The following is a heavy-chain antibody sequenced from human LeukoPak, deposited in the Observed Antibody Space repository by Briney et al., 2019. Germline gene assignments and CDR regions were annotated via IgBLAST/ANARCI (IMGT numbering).Heavy chain of an antibody. Sequence: SVKVSCKASGGTCSSYAISWVRQAPGQGLEWMGGIIPIFGTANYAQKFQGRVTITADESTSTAYMELSSLRSEDTAVYYCARDLTMVRGVLGSWGQGTLVTVSS. V-gene: IGHV1-69*13. D-gene: IGHD3-10*01. CDR1: GGTCSSYA. CDR3: ARDLTMVRGVLGS. J-gene: IGHJ4*02. CDR2: IIPIFGTA.